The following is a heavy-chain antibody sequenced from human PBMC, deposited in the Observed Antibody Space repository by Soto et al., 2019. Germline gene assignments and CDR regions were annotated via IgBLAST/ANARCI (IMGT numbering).Heavy chain of an antibody. J-gene: IGHJ4*02. CDR3: AAGSPVDY. CDR2: IKDKIEGGTI. Sequence: EVHLVESGGGLVKPGGSLRLSCAASGFNFSDAWLNWVRQAPGKGLEWVGRIKDKIEGGTIDYAAPVRGRFTISRNDSEKTLYLQMNGLKSEDTGVYFCAAGSPVDYWGLGTLVTVSS. CDR1: GFNFSDAW. V-gene: IGHV3-15*07.